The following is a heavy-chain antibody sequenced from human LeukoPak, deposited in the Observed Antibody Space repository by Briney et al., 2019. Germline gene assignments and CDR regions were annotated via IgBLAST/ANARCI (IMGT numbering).Heavy chain of an antibody. J-gene: IGHJ4*03. CDR2: KWLDRRNE. D-gene: IGHD4-23*01. Sequence: GGSLRLSCAASEFIFRNYGVHWVRQAPGKGLEWVAIKWLDRRNEFYADTVKGRFTLSRDNSKNIVFLQMNSLRAEDTAVYYCATDGNPYYFNYWGQGTTVTVSS. V-gene: IGHV3-33*01. CDR3: ATDGNPYYFNY. CDR1: EFIFRNYG.